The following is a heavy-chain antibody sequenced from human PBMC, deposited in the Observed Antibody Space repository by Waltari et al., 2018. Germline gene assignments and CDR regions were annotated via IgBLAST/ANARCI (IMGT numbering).Heavy chain of an antibody. CDR1: GASISGYF. V-gene: IGHV4-4*07. CDR3: ARDSRSSWPQGGFDP. Sequence: QVQLQESGPGLVKPAETLSLSCTVSGASISGYFWNWIRQPAGKGLEWIGRVYSSGRTTYSPTLESRVTMSLDTSKNQFSLSLRSVTAADTAVYYCARDSRSSWPQGGFDPWGQGTLVTVSS. J-gene: IGHJ5*02. D-gene: IGHD6-13*01. CDR2: VYSSGRT.